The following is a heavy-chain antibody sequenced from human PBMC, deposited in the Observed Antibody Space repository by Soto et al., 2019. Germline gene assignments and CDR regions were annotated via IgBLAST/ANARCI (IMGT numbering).Heavy chain of an antibody. Sequence: SVKVSCKASGFTFTSSAVQWVRQARGQRLEWKEWIVVGSGNTNYAQKFQERVTITRDMSTSTAYMELSSLRSEDTAVYYCAARGSSSKPGYYYYGMDVWGQGTTVTVSS. CDR3: AARGSSSKPGYYYYGMDV. CDR1: GFTFTSSA. D-gene: IGHD6-6*01. V-gene: IGHV1-58*01. CDR2: IVVGSGNT. J-gene: IGHJ6*02.